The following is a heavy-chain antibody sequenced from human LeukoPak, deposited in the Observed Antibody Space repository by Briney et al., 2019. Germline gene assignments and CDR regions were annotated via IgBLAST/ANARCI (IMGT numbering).Heavy chain of an antibody. CDR3: AKSWRYYDSSNYYAFDI. D-gene: IGHD3-22*01. CDR2: SGDNT. Sequence: GGSLRVSCAASGFTFSSYAMSWVRQALGKGLEWVSSSGDNTRYADSVKGRFTISRDNSKDTLDLQMNGLRAEDTAVYYCAKSWRYYDSSNYYAFDIWGQGTMVTVSS. J-gene: IGHJ3*02. V-gene: IGHV3-23*01. CDR1: GFTFSSYA.